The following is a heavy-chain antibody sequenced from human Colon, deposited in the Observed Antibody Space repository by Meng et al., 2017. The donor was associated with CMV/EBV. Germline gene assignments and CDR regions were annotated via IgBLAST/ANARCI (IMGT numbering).Heavy chain of an antibody. D-gene: IGHD2-2*02. Sequence: GESLKISCAASGFTFSSYEMNWVRQAPGKGLEWVSSIGTGGRTYYADSVKGRFTISRDNSKNTVYLQMNNLRAEDTAVYYCANRCTSCYTPPSYWGQGTLVTVSS. CDR3: ANRCTSCYTPPSY. J-gene: IGHJ4*02. V-gene: IGHV3-23*01. CDR1: GFTFSSYE. CDR2: IGTGGRT.